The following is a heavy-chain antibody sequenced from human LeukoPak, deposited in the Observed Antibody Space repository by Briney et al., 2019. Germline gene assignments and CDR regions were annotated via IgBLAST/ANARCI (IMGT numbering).Heavy chain of an antibody. CDR3: ARRSWSQWVFDY. CDR2: IYYNGYT. V-gene: IGHV4-59*08. Sequence: SETLSLTCTVSGGSISNYYWSWIRQAPGKGVELIGFIYYNGYTNYNPSLKSRVIISVDTSKNQFSLTVSSVTAADTAVYHCARRSWSQWVFDYWGQGSQVTVSS. CDR1: GGSISNYY. J-gene: IGHJ4*02. D-gene: IGHD1-26*01.